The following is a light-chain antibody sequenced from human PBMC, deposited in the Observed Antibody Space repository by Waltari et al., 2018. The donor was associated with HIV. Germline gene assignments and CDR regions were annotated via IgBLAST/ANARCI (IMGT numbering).Light chain of an antibody. CDR1: AGAVTSKHY. J-gene: IGLJ2*01. V-gene: IGLV7-46*01. CDR2: DTT. Sequence: QAAVTQEPSMTVSPGGTIILTCGSSAGAVTSKHYAYWFQQKPGQAPTTLLFDTTKRHSWTPARFSGCLLGDKAVLTLSGALSEDEAFYYCLLFFGATRIFGGGTMVTV. CDR3: LLFFGATRI.